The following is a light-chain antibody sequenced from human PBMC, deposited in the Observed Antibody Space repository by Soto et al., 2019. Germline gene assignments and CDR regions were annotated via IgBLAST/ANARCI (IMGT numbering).Light chain of an antibody. CDR1: QSVGSN. V-gene: IGKV3-15*01. CDR3: KDSANLLLT. J-gene: IGKJ3*01. CDR2: GAS. Sequence: EVVLTKSPVTLYLSKGERATLSCRASQSVGSNLAWYQQKPGQAPRLLIFGASSRATGVPARFSGSGSGTEFTLTINSLQSEDFVVYFSKDSANLLLTFAPGTKVDIK.